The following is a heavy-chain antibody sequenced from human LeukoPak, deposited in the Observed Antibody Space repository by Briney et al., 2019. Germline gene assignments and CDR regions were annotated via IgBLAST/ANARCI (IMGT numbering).Heavy chain of an antibody. J-gene: IGHJ6*02. CDR1: GGSTSSYY. D-gene: IGHD2-15*01. Sequence: SETLSLTCTVSGGSTSSYYWSWIRQPPGKGLEWIGYIYYSGSTNYNPSLKSRVTISVDTSKNQFSLKLSSVTAADTAVYYCARDGGGLYGMDVWGQGTTVTVSS. CDR2: IYYSGST. V-gene: IGHV4-59*01. CDR3: ARDGGGLYGMDV.